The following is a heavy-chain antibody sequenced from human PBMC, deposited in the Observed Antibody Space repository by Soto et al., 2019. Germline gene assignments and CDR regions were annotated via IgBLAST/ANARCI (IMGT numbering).Heavy chain of an antibody. CDR1: GYTLSRSG. J-gene: IGHJ4*02. V-gene: IGHV1-3*01. Sequence: ASVKVSCKASGYTLSRSGTHWVRQAPGQRLEWMGWINAGNGKTKYSQKFQGRVTITRDTSASTAYMELSSLRSEDTAVXYCARDGAGXXXXNFDCWGQGTLVXXSX. CDR2: INAGNGKT. CDR3: ARDGAGXXXXNFDC.